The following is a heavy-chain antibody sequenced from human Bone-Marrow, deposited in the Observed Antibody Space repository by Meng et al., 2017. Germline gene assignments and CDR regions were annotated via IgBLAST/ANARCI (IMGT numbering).Heavy chain of an antibody. CDR3: TRNLAAAGTTPY. D-gene: IGHD6-13*01. CDR1: EFTFSGLA. J-gene: IGHJ4*02. Sequence: EVQRVRAGVGLVQTGGSVKPSCAASEFTFSGLAMHGVRKASGKGLEWVGRIRSKANSYATAYAASVKGRFTISRDDSTNTAYLQMNSLKTEDTAVYYCTRNLAAAGTTPYWGQGTLVTVSS. V-gene: IGHV3-73*02. CDR2: IRSKANSYAT.